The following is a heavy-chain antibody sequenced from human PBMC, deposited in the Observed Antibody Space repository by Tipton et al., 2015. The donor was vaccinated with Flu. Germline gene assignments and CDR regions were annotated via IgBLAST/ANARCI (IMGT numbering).Heavy chain of an antibody. CDR1: GGSVSGGSFY. CDR3: ARVAPQDNDDYDRL. Sequence: TLSLTCTVSGGSVSGGSFYWSWIRQPAGKGLEWIGRIHNSGSTNYSPSLRSRVTLSIDTSKNQFSLSLSSVTAADTAVYYCARVAPQDNDDYDRLWGQGTLVTVSS. J-gene: IGHJ4*02. CDR2: IHNSGST. D-gene: IGHD3-16*01. V-gene: IGHV4-61*02.